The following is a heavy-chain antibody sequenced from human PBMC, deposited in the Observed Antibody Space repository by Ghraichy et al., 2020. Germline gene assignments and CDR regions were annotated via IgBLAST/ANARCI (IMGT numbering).Heavy chain of an antibody. CDR1: GFTFSSYW. CDR3: ARDYYYDSSGYTAPGP. CDR2: IKQDGSEK. D-gene: IGHD3-22*01. Sequence: GGSLRLSCAASGFTFSSYWMSWVRQAPGKGLEWVANIKQDGSEKYYVDSVKGRFTISRDNAKNSLYLQMNSLRAEDTAVYYCARDYYYDSSGYTAPGPWGQGTLVTVSS. J-gene: IGHJ5*02. V-gene: IGHV3-7*01.